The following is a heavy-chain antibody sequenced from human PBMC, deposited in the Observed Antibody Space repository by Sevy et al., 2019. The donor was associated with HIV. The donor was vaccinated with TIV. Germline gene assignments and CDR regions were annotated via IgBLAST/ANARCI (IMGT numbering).Heavy chain of an antibody. CDR2: MNPTSGNT. V-gene: IGHV1-8*01. CDR1: GYTFTSYD. D-gene: IGHD3-16*01. J-gene: IGHJ5*02. CDR3: ARVRAAYYYDRRVYMAYNWFGP. Sequence: ASVKVSCKASGYTFTSYDINWVRQAAGQGLEWMGWMNPTSGNTGYAQQFQGRVTMTRDASIRTAYMELNNLRSDDTAVYYCARVRAAYYYDRRVYMAYNWFGPWGQGTLVTVSS.